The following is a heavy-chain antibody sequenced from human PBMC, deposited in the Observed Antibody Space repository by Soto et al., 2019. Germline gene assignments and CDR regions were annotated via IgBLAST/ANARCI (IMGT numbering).Heavy chain of an antibody. Sequence: GGSLRLSCAASGFTFSSYWMHWVRQVPGKGLVWVSRINTDGSSTTYADSVKGRFTISRDNAKNTLYLQMNSLRAEDTAVYYCVKAAARGDYWGQGTLVTVSS. CDR2: INTDGSST. D-gene: IGHD3-10*01. CDR3: VKAAARGDY. CDR1: GFTFSSYW. V-gene: IGHV3-74*03. J-gene: IGHJ4*02.